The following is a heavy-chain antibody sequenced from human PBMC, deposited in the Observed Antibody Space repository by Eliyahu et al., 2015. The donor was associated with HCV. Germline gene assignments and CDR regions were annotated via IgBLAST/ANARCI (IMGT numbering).Heavy chain of an antibody. V-gene: IGHV1-46*01. D-gene: IGHD2-15*01. CDR2: INPSGGRT. CDR1: GYTFXTXY. J-gene: IGHJ6*02. CDR3: ARAGCRGGSCLSGWNYYGMDV. Sequence: QVQLVQSGAEVKKPGASVKVSCXASGYTFXTXYXHWXRQAPGQGLEWMGVINPSGGRTSYAQKFQGRVTMTRDTSTNTVYMELSRLRSEDTAVYYCARAGCRGGSCLSGWNYYGMDVWSQGTTVTVSS.